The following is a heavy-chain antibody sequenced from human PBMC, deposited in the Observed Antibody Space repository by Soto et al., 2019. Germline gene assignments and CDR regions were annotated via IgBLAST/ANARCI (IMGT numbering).Heavy chain of an antibody. J-gene: IGHJ6*02. Sequence: GGSLRLSCAASGFTFSSYAMSWVRQAPGKGLEWVSAISGSGGSTYYADSVKGRFTISRDNSKNTLYLQMNSLRAEDTAVYYCGRDRKIYTVVTPRKSGGMDVWGQGTTVTVSS. CDR3: GRDRKIYTVVTPRKSGGMDV. D-gene: IGHD2-15*01. CDR1: GFTFSSYA. V-gene: IGHV3-23*01. CDR2: ISGSGGST.